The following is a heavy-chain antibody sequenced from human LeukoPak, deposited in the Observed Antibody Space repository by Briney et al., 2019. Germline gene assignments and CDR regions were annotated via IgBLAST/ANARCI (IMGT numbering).Heavy chain of an antibody. D-gene: IGHD3-16*01. V-gene: IGHV4-59*01. CDR1: GGSISSYY. CDR3: ARETSQKGAHYMDV. CDR2: IYYSGST. Sequence: SGTLSLTCTVSGGSISSYYWSWIRQPPGKGLEWIGYIYYSGSTNYNPSLKSRVTISVDTSKNQFSLKLSSVTAADTAVYYCARETSQKGAHYMDVWGKGTTVTIS. J-gene: IGHJ6*03.